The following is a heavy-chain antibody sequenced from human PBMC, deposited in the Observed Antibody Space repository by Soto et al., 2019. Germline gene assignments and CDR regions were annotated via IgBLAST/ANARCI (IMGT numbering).Heavy chain of an antibody. CDR1: GFTFSSYG. Sequence: GGSLRLSCAASGFTFSSYGMSWVRQVPGKGLEWVSGISDSGGGTHYEDSVKGRFTISRDNSKNTLYLQVNSLRAEDTAIYYCAKDHSGSYYGTFDYWGQGTLVTVSS. CDR2: ISDSGGGT. D-gene: IGHD1-26*01. J-gene: IGHJ4*02. V-gene: IGHV3-23*01. CDR3: AKDHSGSYYGTFDY.